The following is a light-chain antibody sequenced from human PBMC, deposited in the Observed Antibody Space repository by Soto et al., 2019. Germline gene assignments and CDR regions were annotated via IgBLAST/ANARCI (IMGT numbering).Light chain of an antibody. CDR1: SSDIGGYRY. Sequence: QSVLTQPASVSGSPGQSVTISCTGTSSDIGGYRYVSWYQQRPGKAPKLMIHDVTNRPSGVSDRFSGSKSGNTASLTISGLQDEDEADYYCTSYTSDSSVIFGGGTKLTVL. V-gene: IGLV2-14*03. CDR2: DVT. CDR3: TSYTSDSSVI. J-gene: IGLJ2*01.